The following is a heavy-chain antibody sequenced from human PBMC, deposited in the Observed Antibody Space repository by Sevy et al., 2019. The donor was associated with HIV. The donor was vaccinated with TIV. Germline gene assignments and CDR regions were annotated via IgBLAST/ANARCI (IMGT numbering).Heavy chain of an antibody. CDR2: ISYDGSNK. CDR1: GFTFSSYA. V-gene: IGHV3-30-3*01. D-gene: IGHD3-16*01. Sequence: GGSLRLSCAASGFTFSSYAMHWVRQAPGKGLEWVAVISYDGSNKYYADSVKGRFTISRDNSKNTLYLQMNSPRAEDTAVYYCARDFMMEYYMDVWGEGTTVTVSS. CDR3: ARDFMMEYYMDV. J-gene: IGHJ6*03.